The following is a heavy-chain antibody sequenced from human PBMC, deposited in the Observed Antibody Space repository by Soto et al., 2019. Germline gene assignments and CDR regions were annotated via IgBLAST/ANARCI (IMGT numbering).Heavy chain of an antibody. CDR2: IYYSGST. Sequence: SETLSLTCTVSGGSISSSSYYWGWIRQPPGKGLEWIGSIYYSGSTYYNPSLKSRVTISVDTSKNQFSLKLSSVTAADTAVYYCARPTNSYCSSTSCLNYYFDYWGQGTLVTVSS. V-gene: IGHV4-39*01. D-gene: IGHD2-2*01. CDR3: ARPTNSYCSSTSCLNYYFDY. CDR1: GGSISSSSYY. J-gene: IGHJ4*02.